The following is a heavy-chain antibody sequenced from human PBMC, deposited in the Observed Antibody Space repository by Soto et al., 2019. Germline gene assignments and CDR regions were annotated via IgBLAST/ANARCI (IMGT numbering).Heavy chain of an antibody. J-gene: IGHJ4*02. D-gene: IGHD5-18*01. Sequence: GGSLRLSCAASGFTFDDHAMFWVRQRPGKGLEWVSGLSWNSGNIGYADSVKGRFTISRDNAKNSLYLQMNSLRVEDTAFYFCARSSTGYSYGSNKFDYWGQGTLVTVSS. CDR3: ARSSTGYSYGSNKFDY. V-gene: IGHV3-9*01. CDR1: GFTFDDHA. CDR2: LSWNSGNI.